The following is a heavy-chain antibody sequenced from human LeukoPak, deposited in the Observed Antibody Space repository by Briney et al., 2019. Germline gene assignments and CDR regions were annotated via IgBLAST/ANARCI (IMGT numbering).Heavy chain of an antibody. J-gene: IGHJ4*02. CDR2: IRSKAYGGTT. CDR1: GFTFGDYA. Sequence: GGSLRLSCTASGFTFGDYAMSWVRQAPGKGLEWVGFIRSKAYGGTTEYAASVKGRFTISRDDSKSIAYLRMNSLKTEDTAVYYCTRALLRYVDLQYNYWGQGTLVTVSS. D-gene: IGHD3-9*01. CDR3: TRALLRYVDLQYNY. V-gene: IGHV3-49*04.